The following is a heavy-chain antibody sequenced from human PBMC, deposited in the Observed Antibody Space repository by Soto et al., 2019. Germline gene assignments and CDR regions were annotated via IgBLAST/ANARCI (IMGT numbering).Heavy chain of an antibody. CDR3: ASETSTVLFDY. D-gene: IGHD4-4*01. V-gene: IGHV3-30-3*01. Sequence: QVQLVESGGGVVQPGRSLRLSCAASGFTFSSYAMHWVRQAPGKGLEWVAVISYDGSNKYYADSVKGRFTISRDNSKNTLYLQMNSLRAEDTAVYYCASETSTVLFDYWGQGTLVTVSS. CDR2: ISYDGSNK. CDR1: GFTFSSYA. J-gene: IGHJ4*02.